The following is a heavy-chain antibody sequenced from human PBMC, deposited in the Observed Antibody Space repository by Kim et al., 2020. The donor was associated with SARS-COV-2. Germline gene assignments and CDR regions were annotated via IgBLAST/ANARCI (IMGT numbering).Heavy chain of an antibody. D-gene: IGHD6-19*01. V-gene: IGHV3-11*01. Sequence: GGSLRLSCAASGFTFSDYYMSWIRQAPGKGLEWVSYISSSGSTIYYADSVKGRFTISRDNAKNSLYLQMNSLRAEDTAVYYCARDLIYGSGWFVDLTDIYYYGMDVWGQGTTVTGSS. CDR1: GFTFSDYY. J-gene: IGHJ6*02. CDR2: ISSSGSTI. CDR3: ARDLIYGSGWFVDLTDIYYYGMDV.